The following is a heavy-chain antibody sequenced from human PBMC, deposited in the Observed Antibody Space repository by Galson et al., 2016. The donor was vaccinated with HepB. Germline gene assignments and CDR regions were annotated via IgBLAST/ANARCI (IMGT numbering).Heavy chain of an antibody. V-gene: IGHV3-30*04. CDR2: ISYDGNND. J-gene: IGHJ4*02. D-gene: IGHD1-26*01. Sequence: SLRLSCAASGFTFRIYAIHWVRQAPGKGLEWVALISYDGNNDSYAGSVKGRFTIARDNSKNTLSLQMNSLKPEDTAVYYCARDIVGGFDYWGQGALVTVSS. CDR3: ARDIVGGFDY. CDR1: GFTFRIYA.